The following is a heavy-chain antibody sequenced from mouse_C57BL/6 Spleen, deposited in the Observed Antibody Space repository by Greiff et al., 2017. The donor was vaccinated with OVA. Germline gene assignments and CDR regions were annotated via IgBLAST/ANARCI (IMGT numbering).Heavy chain of an antibody. Sequence: EVKLQESGPGLAKPSQTLSLTCSVTGYSITSAYWNWIRKFPGNKLEYMGYISYSGSTYYNPSLKSRISITRDTSKNQYYLQLNSVTTEDTATYYCARSEGDDGYYDAMDYWGQGTSVTVSS. J-gene: IGHJ4*01. CDR2: ISYSGST. CDR1: GYSITSAY. CDR3: ARSEGDDGYYDAMDY. V-gene: IGHV3-8*01. D-gene: IGHD2-3*01.